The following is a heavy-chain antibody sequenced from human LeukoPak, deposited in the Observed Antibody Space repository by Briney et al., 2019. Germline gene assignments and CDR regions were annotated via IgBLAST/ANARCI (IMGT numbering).Heavy chain of an antibody. V-gene: IGHV1-46*01. CDR2: INPSGGST. D-gene: IGHD7-27*01. CDR3: ARDVPNWDPFDY. J-gene: IGHJ4*02. CDR1: GYTFTGYY. Sequence: ASVKVSCKASGYTFTGYYMHWVRQAPGQGLEWMGIINPSGGSTSYAQKFQGRVTMTRDTSTSTVYMELSSLRSEDTAVYYCARDVPNWDPFDYWGQGTLVTVSS.